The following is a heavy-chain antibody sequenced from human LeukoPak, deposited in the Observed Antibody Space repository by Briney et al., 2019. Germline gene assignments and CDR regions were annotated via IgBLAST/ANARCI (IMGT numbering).Heavy chain of an antibody. D-gene: IGHD2-21*01. CDR2: ISKNGKTI. Sequence: PGGSLRLSCAASGFTFSDYYMSWIRQAPGKGLEWLSYISKNGKTIYYADSVKGRFTISRDNAKKSVYLQMNSLRAEDTAVYYCATTGLLGDIPWGQGTLVTVSS. CDR3: ATTGLLGDIP. V-gene: IGHV3-11*01. J-gene: IGHJ5*02. CDR1: GFTFSDYY.